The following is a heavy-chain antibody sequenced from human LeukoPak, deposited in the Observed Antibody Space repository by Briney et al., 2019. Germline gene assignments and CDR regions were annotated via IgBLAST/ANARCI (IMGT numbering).Heavy chain of an antibody. CDR2: ISYDGSNK. J-gene: IGHJ4*02. Sequence: GGSLRLSCAASGFTFSSYAMHWVRQAPGKGLEWVAVISYDGSNKYYADSVKGRFTISRDNSKNTLYLQMNSLRAEDTAVYYCARDYYQGSYCSSTSCPIGYWSQGTLVTVSS. D-gene: IGHD2-2*01. V-gene: IGHV3-30*04. CDR1: GFTFSSYA. CDR3: ARDYYQGSYCSSTSCPIGY.